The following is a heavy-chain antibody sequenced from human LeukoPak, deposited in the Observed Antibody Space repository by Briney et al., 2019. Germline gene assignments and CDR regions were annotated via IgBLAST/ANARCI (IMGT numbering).Heavy chain of an antibody. V-gene: IGHV4-61*02. J-gene: IGHJ4*02. CDR1: GGSISSGSYY. Sequence: SETLSLTCTVSGGSISSGSYYWSWIRQPAGKGLEWIGRIYTSGSTNYNPSLKSRVTISVDTSKNQFSLKLSSVTAADTAVYYCARARTHYSGYSYGREYYFDYWGQGTLVTVSS. CDR2: IYTSGST. CDR3: ARARTHYSGYSYGREYYFDY. D-gene: IGHD5-18*01.